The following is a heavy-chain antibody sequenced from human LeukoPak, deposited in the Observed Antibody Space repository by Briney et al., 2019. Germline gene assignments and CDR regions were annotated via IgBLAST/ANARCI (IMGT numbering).Heavy chain of an antibody. CDR2: VFYTGSN. D-gene: IGHD6-19*01. CDR1: GGSMSSYY. CDR3: ARHQRLGSPYYGMDV. Sequence: SETLSLTCTVSGGSMSSYYWSWIRQPPGKGLEWIGYVFYTGSNSHNPSLKSRVTISVDTSKNQFSLKLRSVTAADTAVYYWARHQRLGSPYYGMDVWGQGTAVTVSS. V-gene: IGHV4-59*08. J-gene: IGHJ6*02.